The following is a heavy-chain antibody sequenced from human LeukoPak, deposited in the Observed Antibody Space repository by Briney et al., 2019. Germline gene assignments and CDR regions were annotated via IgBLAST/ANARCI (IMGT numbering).Heavy chain of an antibody. D-gene: IGHD3-22*01. CDR3: AKDWPYDSSGYYHDAFDI. Sequence: PGGSLRLSCAASGFTFSSYGMHWVRQAPGKGLEWVAFIRYDGSNKYYADSVKGRFTISRDNSKNTLYLQMNSLRAEDTAVYYCAKDWPYDSSGYYHDAFDIWGQGTMVTVSS. J-gene: IGHJ3*02. V-gene: IGHV3-30*02. CDR2: IRYDGSNK. CDR1: GFTFSSYG.